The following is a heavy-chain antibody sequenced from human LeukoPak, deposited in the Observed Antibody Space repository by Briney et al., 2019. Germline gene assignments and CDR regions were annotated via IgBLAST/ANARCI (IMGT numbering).Heavy chain of an antibody. J-gene: IGHJ4*02. Sequence: GGSLRLSCAASGFTFSSHWMSWVRQAPGKGLEWVANIKQDGSEKYYMDSVKGRFTISRDNAKNSLSLQMNNLRAEDTAVYYCASLRNDYWGQGTLVTVSS. CDR3: ASLRNDY. V-gene: IGHV3-7*02. CDR1: GFTFSSHW. CDR2: IKQDGSEK. D-gene: IGHD1-14*01.